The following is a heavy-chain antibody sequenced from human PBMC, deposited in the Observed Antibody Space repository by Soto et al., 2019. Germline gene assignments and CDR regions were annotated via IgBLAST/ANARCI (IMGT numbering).Heavy chain of an antibody. V-gene: IGHV1-18*01. CDR1: GYTFTNYG. D-gene: IGHD2-2*01. Sequence: ASVKVSCKASGYTFTNYGFSWVRQAPGQGLEWMGWISGYNGDTNYAQKFQGRVTMTTDTSTTTAYMELRSLSSDDTAVYYCARDIVVAPAPRRFDPWGQGTLVTVSS. CDR2: ISGYNGDT. J-gene: IGHJ5*02. CDR3: ARDIVVAPAPRRFDP.